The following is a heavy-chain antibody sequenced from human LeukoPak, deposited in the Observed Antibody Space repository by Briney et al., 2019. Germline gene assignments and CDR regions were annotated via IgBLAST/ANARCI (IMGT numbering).Heavy chain of an antibody. CDR3: TKYCSSTSCLSH. Sequence: GSLRLSCTASGFTFGDYAMSWFRQAPGKGLEWVGFIRSKAYGGTTEYAASVKGRFTISRDDSKSIAYLQMNSLKTEDTAVYYCTKYCSSTSCLSHWGQGTLVTVSS. CDR1: GFTFGDYA. D-gene: IGHD2-2*01. CDR2: IRSKAYGGTT. V-gene: IGHV3-49*03. J-gene: IGHJ4*02.